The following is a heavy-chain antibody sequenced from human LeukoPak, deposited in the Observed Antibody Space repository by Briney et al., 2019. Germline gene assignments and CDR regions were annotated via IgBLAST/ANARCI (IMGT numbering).Heavy chain of an antibody. J-gene: IGHJ4*02. Sequence: SETLSLTCTVSGGSISSSSYYWGWIRQPPGKGLEWIGSIYYSGSTYYNPSLKSRVTISVDTSKNQFSLKLSSVTAADTAVYYCARERRDGYNYYFDYWGQGTLVTVSS. V-gene: IGHV4-39*02. CDR3: ARERRDGYNYYFDY. CDR1: GGSISSSSYY. D-gene: IGHD5-24*01. CDR2: IYYSGST.